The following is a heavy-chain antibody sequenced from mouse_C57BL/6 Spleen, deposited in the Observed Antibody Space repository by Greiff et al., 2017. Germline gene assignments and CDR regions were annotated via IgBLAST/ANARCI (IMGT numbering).Heavy chain of an antibody. Sequence: EVKLMESGPGLVKPSQSLSLTCSVTGYSITSGYYWNWIRQFPGNKLEWMGYISYDGSNNYNPSLKNRISITRDTSKNQFFLKLNSVTTEDTATYYCARDSDYDNWYFDVWGTGTTVTVSS. CDR2: ISYDGSN. D-gene: IGHD1-1*01. J-gene: IGHJ1*03. CDR3: ARDSDYDNWYFDV. CDR1: GYSITSGYY. V-gene: IGHV3-6*01.